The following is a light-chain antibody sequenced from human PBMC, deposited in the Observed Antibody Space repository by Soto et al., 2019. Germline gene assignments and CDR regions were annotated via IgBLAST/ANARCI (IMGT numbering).Light chain of an antibody. Sequence: SALTQPASVSGSPGQSITISCTGTSSDVGSYSLVSWYQHHPGKAPKVMIYEGTKRPSGVSNRFSGSKSGSTASLTISGLQAEDEADYYCCSYASISTLYVFGTGTKVTVL. J-gene: IGLJ1*01. CDR1: SSDVGSYSL. V-gene: IGLV2-14*02. CDR3: CSYASISTLYV. CDR2: EGT.